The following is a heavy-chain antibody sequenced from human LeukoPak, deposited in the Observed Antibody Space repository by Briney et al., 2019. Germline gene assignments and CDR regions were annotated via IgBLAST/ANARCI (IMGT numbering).Heavy chain of an antibody. D-gene: IGHD6-19*01. J-gene: IGHJ4*02. Sequence: SETLSLTCTVSGGSISSYYWSWIRQPPGKGLEWIGYIYYSGSTNYNPSLKSRVTISVDTSKNQVSLKLSSVTAADTAVYYCARSSPYSSGLGDYWGQGTLVTVSS. CDR3: ARSSPYSSGLGDY. CDR2: IYYSGST. V-gene: IGHV4-59*01. CDR1: GGSISSYY.